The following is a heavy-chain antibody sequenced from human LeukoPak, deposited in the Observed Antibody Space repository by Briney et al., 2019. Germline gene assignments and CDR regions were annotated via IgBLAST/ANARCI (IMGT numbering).Heavy chain of an antibody. CDR3: ARDLDSYGTFGY. Sequence: SVKVSCKASGGTFSSYAISWVRQAPGQGLEWMGRIIPIFGTANYAQKFQGRVTITTDESTSTAYMELSSLRSEDTAVYYCARDLDSYGTFGYWGQGTLVTVSS. CDR1: GGTFSSYA. J-gene: IGHJ4*02. D-gene: IGHD5-18*01. V-gene: IGHV1-69*05. CDR2: IIPIFGTA.